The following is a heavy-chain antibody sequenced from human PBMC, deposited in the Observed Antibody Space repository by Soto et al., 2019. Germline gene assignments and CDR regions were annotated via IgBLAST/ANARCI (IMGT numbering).Heavy chain of an antibody. CDR1: GFSLSTSGVG. J-gene: IGHJ4*02. V-gene: IGHV2-5*02. CDR2: IYWDGDK. CDR3: VHSSRGRDCGGSRCYFYDF. D-gene: IGHD2-21*01. Sequence: GSGPTLVNPTQTLTLTCTFSGFSLSTSGVGVGWIRQPPGGALEWLAIIYWDGDKRYSPSLKNRLTIMTDTSKNQVVLIMTDMDPVDTGTYYCVHSSRGRDCGGSRCYFYDFWGQGTPVTSPQ.